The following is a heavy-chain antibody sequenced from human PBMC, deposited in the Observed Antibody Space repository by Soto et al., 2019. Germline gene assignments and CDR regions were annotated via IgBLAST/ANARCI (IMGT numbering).Heavy chain of an antibody. CDR2: IWYDGSNK. V-gene: IGHV3-33*01. J-gene: IGHJ4*02. D-gene: IGHD2-21*02. CDR3: ARGYGGNSEGVDY. CDR1: GFTFSSYG. Sequence: GGSLRLSCAASGFTFSSYGMHWVRQAPGKGLEWVAVIWYDGSNKYYADSVKGRFTISRDNSKNTLYLQMNSLRAEDTAVYYCARGYGGNSEGVDYWGQGTLVTVSS.